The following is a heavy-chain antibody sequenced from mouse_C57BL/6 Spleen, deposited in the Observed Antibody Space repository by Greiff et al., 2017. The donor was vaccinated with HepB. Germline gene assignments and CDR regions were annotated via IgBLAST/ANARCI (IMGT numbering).Heavy chain of an antibody. J-gene: IGHJ1*03. CDR3: AREGNYWYFDV. CDR2: IDPSDSYT. Sequence: QVQLQQPGAELVMPGASVKLSCKASGYTFTSYWMHWVKQRPGQGLEWIGEIDPSDSYTNYNQKFKGKSTLTVDKSSSTAYMQLSSLTSEDAAVYCCAREGNYWYFDVWGTGTTVTVSS. CDR1: GYTFTSYW. V-gene: IGHV1-69*01. D-gene: IGHD2-1*01.